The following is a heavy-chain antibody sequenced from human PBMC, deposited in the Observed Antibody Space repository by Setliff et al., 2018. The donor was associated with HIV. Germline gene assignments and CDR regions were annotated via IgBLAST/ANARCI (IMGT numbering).Heavy chain of an antibody. CDR2: IDPSDSYT. Sequence: GESLKISCKGSGYSFISYWISWVRQMPGKGLEWVGRIDPSDSYTNYSPSFQGHVTISADESISTAYLQWSSLKASDTAMYYCARGATGNLEALDIWGQGTMVTVSS. D-gene: IGHD6-13*01. CDR1: GYSFISYW. CDR3: ARGATGNLEALDI. J-gene: IGHJ3*02. V-gene: IGHV5-10-1*01.